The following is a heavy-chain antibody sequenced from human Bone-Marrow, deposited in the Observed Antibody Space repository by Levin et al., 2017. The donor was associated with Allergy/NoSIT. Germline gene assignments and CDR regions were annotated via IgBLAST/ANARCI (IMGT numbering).Heavy chain of an antibody. D-gene: IGHD2-2*01. Sequence: GGSLRLSCAASGFTFSSYGMHWVRQAPGKGLEWVAVISYDGSNKYYADSVKGRFTISRDNSKNTLYLQMNSLRAEDTAVYYCAKDLGRYCSSTSCAAFDYWGQGTLVTVSS. CDR1: GFTFSSYG. V-gene: IGHV3-30*18. J-gene: IGHJ4*02. CDR3: AKDLGRYCSSTSCAAFDY. CDR2: ISYDGSNK.